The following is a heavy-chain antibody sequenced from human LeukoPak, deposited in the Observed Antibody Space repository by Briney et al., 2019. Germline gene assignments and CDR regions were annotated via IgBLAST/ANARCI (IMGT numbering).Heavy chain of an antibody. CDR3: AASGGPINWFDP. V-gene: IGHV4-38-2*01. Sequence: SETLSLTCAVSAYSISSGYRWGWIRQPPGKGLQWIGEINHSGYTNYNPSLKSRVTISLDTSKNQFSLKLTSVTAADTAVYYCAASGGPINWFDPWGQGTLVTVSS. J-gene: IGHJ5*02. CDR1: AYSISSGYR. CDR2: INHSGYT. D-gene: IGHD2-15*01.